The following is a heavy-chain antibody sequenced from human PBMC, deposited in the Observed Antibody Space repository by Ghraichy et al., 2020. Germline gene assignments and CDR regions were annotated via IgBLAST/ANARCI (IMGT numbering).Heavy chain of an antibody. CDR3: ARVGENYYGGRVVDY. V-gene: IGHV4-39*01. J-gene: IGHJ4*02. Sequence: SETLSLTCSVSGGSISSRSYYWGWTRQPPGKGLEWIGSVYYSGSTYYNPSLKSRITISIDTSKNQFSLKLSSVTAADTAVYFCARVGENYYGGRVVDYWGQGTLVTVSS. CDR1: GGSISSRSYY. D-gene: IGHD3-22*01. CDR2: VYYSGST.